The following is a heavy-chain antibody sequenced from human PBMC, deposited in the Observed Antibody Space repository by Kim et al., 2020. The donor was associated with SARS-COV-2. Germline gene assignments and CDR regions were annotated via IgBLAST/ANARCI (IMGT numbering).Heavy chain of an antibody. CDR3: ARAIVVVVAADYYYYG. CDR2: IYYSGST. Sequence: SETLSLTCTVSGGSISSSSYYWGWIRQPPGKGLEWIGSIYYSGSTYYNPSLKSRVTISVDTSKNQFSLKLSSVTAADTAVDYCARAIVVVVAADYYYYG. J-gene: IGHJ6*01. CDR1: GGSISSSSYY. V-gene: IGHV4-39*07. D-gene: IGHD2-15*01.